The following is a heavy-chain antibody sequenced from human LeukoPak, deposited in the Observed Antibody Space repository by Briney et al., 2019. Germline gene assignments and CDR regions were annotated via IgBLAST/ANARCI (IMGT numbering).Heavy chain of an antibody. V-gene: IGHV3-53*01. J-gene: IGHJ4*02. CDR2: IYGGGNT. D-gene: IGHD3-22*01. CDR3: ARGRWSSSGYQDY. Sequence: PGGSLRLSCAASGFSVSSNYMTWVRQAPGKGLKCASVIYGGGNTYYADSVGGRFTISRDNSKNTLYLQMNSLRVEDTAMYYCARGRWSSSGYQDYWGRGTLVTVSS. CDR1: GFSVSSNY.